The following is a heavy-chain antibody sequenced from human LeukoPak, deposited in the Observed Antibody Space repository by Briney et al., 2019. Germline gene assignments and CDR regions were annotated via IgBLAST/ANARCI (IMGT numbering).Heavy chain of an antibody. Sequence: GGSLRLSCAASGFTFSSYAMHWVRQAPGKGLEWVAVISYDGSNKYYADSVKGRFTISRDNSKNTLYLQMNSLRAEDTAVYYCAREGAVVYFDYWGQGTLVTVSS. CDR3: AREGAVVYFDY. CDR2: ISYDGSNK. D-gene: IGHD6-19*01. J-gene: IGHJ4*02. V-gene: IGHV3-30*04. CDR1: GFTFSSYA.